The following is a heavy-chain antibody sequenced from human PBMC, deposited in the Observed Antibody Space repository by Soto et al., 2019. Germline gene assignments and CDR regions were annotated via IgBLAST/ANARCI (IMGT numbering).Heavy chain of an antibody. J-gene: IGHJ4*02. CDR2: ISYDGRVK. V-gene: IGHV3-30*04. D-gene: IGHD2-15*01. CDR3: ARDFIVVAPDYFDY. CDR1: GFTFSDYP. Sequence: QVQLVESGGGVVQPGRSLSLSCAASGFTFSDYPMHWVRQAPGKGLEWVAVISYDGRVKYYVDSVKGRFTISRDDSKNTLYLQMNSLRVDDTAVSYCARDFIVVAPDYFDYWGQGTLVTVSS.